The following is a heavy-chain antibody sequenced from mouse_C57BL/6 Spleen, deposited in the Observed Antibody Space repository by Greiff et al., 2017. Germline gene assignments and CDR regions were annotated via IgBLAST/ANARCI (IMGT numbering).Heavy chain of an antibody. CDR3: ARPFITTVVAPMDY. V-gene: IGHV1-81*01. CDR1: GYTFTSYG. J-gene: IGHJ4*01. CDR2: IYPRSGNT. Sequence: QVQLQESGAELARPGASVKLSCKASGYTFTSYGISWVKQRTGQGLEWIGEIYPRSGNTYYNEKFKGKATLTADKSSSTAYMELRSLTSEDSAVYFCARPFITTVVAPMDYWGQGTSVTVSS. D-gene: IGHD1-1*01.